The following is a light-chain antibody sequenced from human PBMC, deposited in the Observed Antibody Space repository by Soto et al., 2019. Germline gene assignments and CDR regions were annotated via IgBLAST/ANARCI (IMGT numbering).Light chain of an antibody. CDR2: GAS. CDR3: QQYKNWPALT. CDR1: QSVSSN. J-gene: IGKJ4*01. Sequence: EMVMTQSPATLSVSPGGRATLSCRAGQSVSSNLAWYQQKPGQAPRLLIYGASTRATGIPARFSGSGSGTEFTLTISSLQSEDSAVYYCQQYKNWPALTFGGGTKVEIK. V-gene: IGKV3-15*01.